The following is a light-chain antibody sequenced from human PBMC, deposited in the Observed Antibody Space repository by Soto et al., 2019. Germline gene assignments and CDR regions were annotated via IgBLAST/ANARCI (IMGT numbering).Light chain of an antibody. CDR1: LSDVGGQNL. CDR3: SSYTGTNVI. V-gene: IGLV2-8*01. J-gene: IGLJ2*01. CDR2: DVN. Sequence: QSVLTQPPSASGSPGQSVTISCTETLSDVGGQNLVSWYRQDPGKAPKLIIYDVNQRPSGVPDRFSGSKSGSTASLTVSGLQAEDEANSYCSSYTGTNVIFGGGTKLTVL.